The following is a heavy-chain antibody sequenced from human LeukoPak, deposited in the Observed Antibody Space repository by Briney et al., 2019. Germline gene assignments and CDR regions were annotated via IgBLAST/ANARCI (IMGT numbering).Heavy chain of an antibody. J-gene: IGHJ6*02. CDR2: ISYDGSNK. Sequence: GGSLRLSCAASGFTISSYGMHWVRQAPGKGLEWVAVISYDGSNKYYADSVKGRFTISRDNSKNTLYLQMNSLRAEDTAVYYCTKGSYSHGWRDGMDVWGQGTTVTVSS. V-gene: IGHV3-30*18. D-gene: IGHD5-18*01. CDR1: GFTISSYG. CDR3: TKGSYSHGWRDGMDV.